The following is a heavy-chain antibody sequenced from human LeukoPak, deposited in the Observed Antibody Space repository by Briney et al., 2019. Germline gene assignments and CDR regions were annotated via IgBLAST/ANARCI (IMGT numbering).Heavy chain of an antibody. CDR2: INPNSGGT. CDR3: ARGTILTGYYSINMGVYFDY. Sequence: ASVKVSCKASGHTFTGYYMHWVRQAPGQGLEWMGWINPNSGGTNYAQKFQGRVTMTRDTSISTAYMELSRLRSDDTAVYYCARGTILTGYYSINMGVYFDYWGQGTLVTVSS. CDR1: GHTFTGYY. V-gene: IGHV1-2*02. D-gene: IGHD3-9*01. J-gene: IGHJ4*02.